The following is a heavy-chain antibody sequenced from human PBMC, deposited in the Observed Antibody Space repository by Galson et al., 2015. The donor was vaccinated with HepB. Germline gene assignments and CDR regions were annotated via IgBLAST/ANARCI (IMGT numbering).Heavy chain of an antibody. V-gene: IGHV4-39*01. J-gene: IGHJ6*02. CDR2: IYYSGST. CDR3: ARVGMRGDLEYYYYYYGMDV. D-gene: IGHD2-21*02. CDR1: GGSISSSSYY. Sequence: SETLSLTCTVSGGSISSSSYYWGWIRQPPGKGLEWIGSIYYSGSTYYNPSLKSRITISVDTSKNQFSLKLSSVTAADTAVYYCARVGMRGDLEYYYYYYGMDVWGQGTTVTVSS.